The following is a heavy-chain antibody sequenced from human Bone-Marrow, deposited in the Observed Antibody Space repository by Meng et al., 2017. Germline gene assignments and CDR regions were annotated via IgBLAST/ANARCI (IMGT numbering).Heavy chain of an antibody. Sequence: QVEREGGGRGLVKPSGNVSLTCAVSCCSISSNNWWGWVRQPPGKGLEWIGEIYHSGSTNYNPSLKRRVTISVDKSKNQFSLKLSYVTAADTAVYYCAREWFRESMGDDAFYIWGQGTMVTVSS. CDR1: CCSISSNNW. V-gene: IGHV4-4*02. CDR3: AREWFRESMGDDAFYI. J-gene: IGHJ3*02. D-gene: IGHD3-10*01. CDR2: IYHSGST.